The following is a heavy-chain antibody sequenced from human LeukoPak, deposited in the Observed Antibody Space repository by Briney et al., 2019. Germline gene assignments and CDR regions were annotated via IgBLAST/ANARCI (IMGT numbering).Heavy chain of an antibody. CDR2: IYSDDTT. Sequence: GGSLRLSCAVSGFTVSGNYMSWIRQGPGKGLEWVSLIYSDDTTLYADSVKGRFTISRDNSKNTLYLQMNSLRAEDTAVYYCARVLRYCSGGNCYSGGLGYMDVWGKGTTVTISS. D-gene: IGHD2-15*01. CDR1: GFTVSGNY. CDR3: ARVLRYCSGGNCYSGGLGYMDV. V-gene: IGHV3-53*01. J-gene: IGHJ6*03.